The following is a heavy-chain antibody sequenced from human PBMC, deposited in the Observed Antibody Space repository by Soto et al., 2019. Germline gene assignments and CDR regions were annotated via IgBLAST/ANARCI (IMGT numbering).Heavy chain of an antibody. Sequence: QSGGSLRLSCAASGFTFSTYTMNWVRQAPGKGLEWVSDISISSSTIYYADSVKGRFTISRDNAKNSLYLQMNGLRDEDTAVYYCARGYYYDSSGYYTLLDYWGRGTLVTVSS. CDR3: ARGYYYDSSGYYTLLDY. V-gene: IGHV3-48*02. J-gene: IGHJ4*02. CDR1: GFTFSTYT. D-gene: IGHD3-22*01. CDR2: ISISSSTI.